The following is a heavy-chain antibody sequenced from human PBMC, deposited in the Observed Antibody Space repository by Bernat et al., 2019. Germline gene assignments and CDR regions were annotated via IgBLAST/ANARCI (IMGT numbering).Heavy chain of an antibody. CDR2: IKSETDGGTT. D-gene: IGHD6-19*01. J-gene: IGHJ3*02. V-gene: IGHV3-15*07. CDR1: DFTFTNAW. CDR3: TTDRMHTSAWSEAFDI. Sequence: EVQLVESGGGLIEPGGSLRLSCAVSDFTFTNAWMNWVRQAPGKGLEWVGRIKSETDGGTTDYPASVKGRFSISRDDSKTTRYLQMNSLKTEDTAVYYCTTDRMHTSAWSEAFDIWGQGTMVTVSS.